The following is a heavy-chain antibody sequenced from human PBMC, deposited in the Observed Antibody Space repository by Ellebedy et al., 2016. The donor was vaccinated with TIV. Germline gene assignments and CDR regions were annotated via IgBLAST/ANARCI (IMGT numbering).Heavy chain of an antibody. Sequence: AASVKVSCKASGGTFSRHVISGVRQAPGQGLEWMGRIIPILGIANYAQKFQGRVTITADKSTSTAYMELSSLRSEDTAVYYCAREPSGVGWYDSSWFDPWGQGTLATVSS. CDR3: AREPSGVGWYDSSWFDP. D-gene: IGHD6-19*01. J-gene: IGHJ5*02. CDR2: IIPILGIA. CDR1: GGTFSRHV. V-gene: IGHV1-69*04.